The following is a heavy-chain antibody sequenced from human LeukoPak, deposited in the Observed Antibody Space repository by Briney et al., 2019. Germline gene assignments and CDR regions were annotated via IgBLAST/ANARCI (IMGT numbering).Heavy chain of an antibody. CDR1: GFTFSSYG. J-gene: IGHJ6*03. D-gene: IGHD2-2*01. V-gene: IGHV3-30*02. CDR2: IRYDGSNK. Sequence: GGSLRLSXAASGFTFSSYGMHWVRQAPGKGLEWVAFIRYDGSNKYYADSVKGRFTISRDNSKNTLYLQMNSLRAEDTAVYYCAKDPAGYCSSTSCFGYYYYMDVWGKGTTVTVSS. CDR3: AKDPAGYCSSTSCFGYYYYMDV.